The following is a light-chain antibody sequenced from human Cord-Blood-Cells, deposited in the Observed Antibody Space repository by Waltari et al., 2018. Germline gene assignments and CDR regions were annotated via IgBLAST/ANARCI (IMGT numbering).Light chain of an antibody. Sequence: IQMTNSPSSLSASVGDRVTITCQASQDISNYLNWYQQKPGKDHYLLFYDASNLEKGVPSRFSGSESGTDITFTISSLEPENIATYYCQQYDKLPLTFGGGTKVEIK. CDR1: QDISNY. CDR2: DAS. CDR3: QQYDKLPLT. V-gene: IGKV1-33*01. J-gene: IGKJ4*01.